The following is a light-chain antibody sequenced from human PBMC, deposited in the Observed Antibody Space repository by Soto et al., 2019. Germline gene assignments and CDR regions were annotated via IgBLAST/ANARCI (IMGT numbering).Light chain of an antibody. J-gene: IGLJ1*01. Sequence: QSVLTQPASVSWSPGQSITISCTGTSSDIGSYNYVALYQQFPGKTPKLIIYEVRNRPSGVSFRFSGSKSGNTASLTISGLQAEDEADYYCISYRGSDTSYVFGTGTKVTVL. CDR3: ISYRGSDTSYV. CDR1: SSDIGSYNY. V-gene: IGLV2-14*01. CDR2: EVR.